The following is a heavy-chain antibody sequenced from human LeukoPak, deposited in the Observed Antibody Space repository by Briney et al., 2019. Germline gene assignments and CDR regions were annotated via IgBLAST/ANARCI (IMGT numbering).Heavy chain of an antibody. CDR2: IYYSGST. CDR1: GGSFSGYY. Sequence: SETLSLTCAVYGGSFSGYYWSWIRQPPGKGLEWIGYIYYSGSTNYNPSLKSRVTISVDTSRNQFSLKLSSVTAADTAVYYCARSRDGYNCDSWGQGTLVTVSS. V-gene: IGHV4-59*01. CDR3: ARSRDGYNCDS. D-gene: IGHD5-24*01. J-gene: IGHJ4*02.